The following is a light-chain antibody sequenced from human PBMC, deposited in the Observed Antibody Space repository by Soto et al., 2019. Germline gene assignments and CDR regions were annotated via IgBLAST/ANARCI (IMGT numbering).Light chain of an antibody. Sequence: QSVLTQPASVSGSPGQSITISCTGTSSDVGGYNYVSWYQHHPGKAPKLMIYDVNNRPSGVSNRFYGSKSGNTASLTIYGPQAEDRADYYCTPYTGRGTLRYVLGTGTKAPVL. J-gene: IGLJ1*01. CDR2: DVN. CDR1: SSDVGGYNY. CDR3: TPYTGRGTLRYV. V-gene: IGLV2-14*03.